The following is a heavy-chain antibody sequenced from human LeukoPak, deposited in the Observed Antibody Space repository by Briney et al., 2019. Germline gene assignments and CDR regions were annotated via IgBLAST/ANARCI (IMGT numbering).Heavy chain of an antibody. V-gene: IGHV3-66*01. CDR2: IYSGGST. D-gene: IGHD3-10*01. J-gene: IGHJ6*02. Sequence: GGSLRLSCAASGFTVSSNYMSWVRQAPGKGLEWVSVIYSGGSTYYADSVKGRFTISRDNSKNTLYLQMNSLRAEDTAVYYCARESLRGYGSGSSYYYYYYGMDVWGQGTTVTVSS. CDR3: ARESLRGYGSGSSYYYYYYGMDV. CDR1: GFTVSSNY.